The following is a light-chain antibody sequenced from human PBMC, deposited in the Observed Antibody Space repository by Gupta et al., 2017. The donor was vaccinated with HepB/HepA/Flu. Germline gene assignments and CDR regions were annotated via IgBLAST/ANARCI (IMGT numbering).Light chain of an antibody. J-gene: IGKJ3*01. V-gene: IGKV2-28*01. CDR2: LDS. CDR3: KQGLQTSLT. CDR1: QSLLHSNGYNY. Sequence: DIVMTQSSLSLPVTPGEPASISCRSSQSLLHSNGYNYLDWYLQKPGQSPQLLIYLDSNRASGVPDRFSGSGSGTDFTLKISKVEAEDVGVYYCKQGLQTSLTFGHGTKVDIK.